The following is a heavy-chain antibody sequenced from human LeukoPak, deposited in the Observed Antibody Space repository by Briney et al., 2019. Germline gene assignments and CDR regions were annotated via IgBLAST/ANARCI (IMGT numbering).Heavy chain of an antibody. D-gene: IGHD2-15*01. CDR1: GFTSNTYS. Sequence: GGSLRLSCAAPGFTSNTYSLNWVRQAPGKGLGWVSYISSSADFIYYADSVKGRFTISRDNAKNSLYLQMDSLRVEDTAVYYCARGKDSGGAFDYWGQGTLVTVSS. V-gene: IGHV3-48*01. J-gene: IGHJ4*02. CDR3: ARGKDSGGAFDY. CDR2: ISSSADFI.